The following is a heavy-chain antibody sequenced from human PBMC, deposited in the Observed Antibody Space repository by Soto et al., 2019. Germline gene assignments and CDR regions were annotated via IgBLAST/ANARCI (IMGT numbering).Heavy chain of an antibody. D-gene: IGHD3-10*01. CDR3: ARGSGSGSYYKPVDY. CDR1: GFTFSSYW. Sequence: GGSLRLSCAASGFTFSSYWMSWVRQAPGKGLEWVANIKQDGSEKYYVDSVKGRFNISRDNAKNSLYLQMNSLRAEDTAVDDGARGSGSGSYYKPVDYWGQGTLVTVSS. CDR2: IKQDGSEK. J-gene: IGHJ4*02. V-gene: IGHV3-7*03.